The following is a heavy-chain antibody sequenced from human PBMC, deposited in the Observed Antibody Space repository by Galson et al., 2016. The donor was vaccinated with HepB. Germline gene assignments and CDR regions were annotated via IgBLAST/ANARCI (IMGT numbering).Heavy chain of an antibody. J-gene: IGHJ5*02. CDR2: IRSKAYGGTT. D-gene: IGHD6-13*01. Sequence: SLRLSCAASGYSFSGYAMYWVRQAPGKGLEWVGLIRSKAYGGTTEHAASVKGRFSISRDDSKSIAYLQMNSLKTEDTAVYYCTRMVTYSSTFWFDPWGQGTLVTVSS. CDR3: TRMVTYSSTFWFDP. CDR1: GYSFSGYA. V-gene: IGHV3-49*04.